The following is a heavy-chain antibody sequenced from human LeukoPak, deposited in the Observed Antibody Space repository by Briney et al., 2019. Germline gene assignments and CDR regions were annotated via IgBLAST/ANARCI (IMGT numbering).Heavy chain of an antibody. CDR2: ISSSSSYI. Sequence: GGSLRLSCAASGFTFSSYSMNWVRQAPGKGLEWVSSISSSSSYIYYADSVKGRFTISRDNAKNSLYLQMNSLRAEDTAVYYCAREGYCSSTSCATDFDYWGQGTLVTVSS. D-gene: IGHD2-2*01. J-gene: IGHJ4*02. CDR1: GFTFSSYS. CDR3: AREGYCSSTSCATDFDY. V-gene: IGHV3-21*01.